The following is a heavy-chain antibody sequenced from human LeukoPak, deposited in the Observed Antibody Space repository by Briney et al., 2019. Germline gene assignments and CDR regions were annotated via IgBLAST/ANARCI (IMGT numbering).Heavy chain of an antibody. CDR3: ARAYCGGDCYSAGYNWFDP. V-gene: IGHV3-23*01. CDR2: ISGSGGST. Sequence: GGSLRLSCAASGFTFSSYAMSWVRQAPGKGLEWVSAISGSGGSTYYADSVKGRFTISRDNSKNTLYLQMISLRAEDTAVYYCARAYCGGDCYSAGYNWFDPGPQGTLVSV. J-gene: IGHJ5*02. D-gene: IGHD2-21*02. CDR1: GFTFSSYA.